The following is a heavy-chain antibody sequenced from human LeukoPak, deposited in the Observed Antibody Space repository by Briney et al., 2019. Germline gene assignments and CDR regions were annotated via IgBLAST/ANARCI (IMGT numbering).Heavy chain of an antibody. V-gene: IGHV1-18*01. CDR2: ISAYNGNT. CDR1: GYTFTSYG. J-gene: IGHJ4*02. D-gene: IGHD2-21*01. Sequence: ASVKVSCKASGYTFTSYGISWVRQAPGQGLEWMGWISAYNGNTNYAQKLQGRVTMTTDTSTSTAYMALSSLRSDDTAVYYCARTDSPLVKYYFDYWGQGTWSPSP. CDR3: ARTDSPLVKYYFDY.